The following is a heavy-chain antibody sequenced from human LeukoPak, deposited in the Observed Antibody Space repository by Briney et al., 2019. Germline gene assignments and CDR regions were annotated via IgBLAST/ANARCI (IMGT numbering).Heavy chain of an antibody. CDR3: AKDIGTRIAAAGTNYYYGMDV. CDR2: IKKDGSET. J-gene: IGHJ6*02. D-gene: IGHD6-13*01. CDR1: GFTFSTSW. Sequence: GGSLRLSCAASGFTFSTSWMSWVRQVPGKGLEWVANIKKDGSETYYVDSVKGRFTISRDNAKNSLYLQMNSLRAEDTALYYCAKDIGTRIAAAGTNYYYGMDVWGQGTTVTASS. V-gene: IGHV3-7*03.